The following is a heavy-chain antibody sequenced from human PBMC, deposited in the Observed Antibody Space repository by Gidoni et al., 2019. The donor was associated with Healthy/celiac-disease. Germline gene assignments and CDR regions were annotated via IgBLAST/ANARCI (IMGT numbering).Heavy chain of an antibody. CDR3: ARVEDWGWGHPLGHFDY. V-gene: IGHV4-31*03. CDR1: GGSISSGGYY. D-gene: IGHD2-8*02. Sequence: QVQLQESGPGLVKPSQTLSLTCTVSGGSISSGGYYWSWIRQHPGKGLEWIGYNYYSGSTYYNPSLKSRVTISVDTSKNQFSLKLSSVTAADTAVYYCARVEDWGWGHPLGHFDYWGQGTLVTVSS. CDR2: NYYSGST. J-gene: IGHJ4*02.